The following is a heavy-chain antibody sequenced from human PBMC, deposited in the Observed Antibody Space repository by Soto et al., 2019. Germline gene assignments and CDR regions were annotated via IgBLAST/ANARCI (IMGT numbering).Heavy chain of an antibody. CDR3: VGGQYYFDY. V-gene: IGHV3-30*03. D-gene: IGHD3-10*01. Sequence: QVQLVESGGGVVQPGRSLRLSCAASGFPFTSYGMHWVREGPDKGLEWVAIISYDGSDKYYADSVKGGFTISRDNSKNTLYLQMNSLSPEDTALYYCVGGQYYFDYRGQGALVIVSS. J-gene: IGHJ4*02. CDR1: GFPFTSYG. CDR2: ISYDGSDK.